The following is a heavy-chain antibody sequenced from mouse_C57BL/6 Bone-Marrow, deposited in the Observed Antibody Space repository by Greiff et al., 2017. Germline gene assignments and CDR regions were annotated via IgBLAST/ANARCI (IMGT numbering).Heavy chain of an antibody. Sequence: EVQLQQSGPELVKPGASVKISCKASGYTFTDYYMNWVKQSHGKSLEWIGDINPNNGGTSYNQKFKGKATLTVDKSSSTAYMELRSLTSEDSAVYYCARGYYYGSSLYAMDYWGQGTSGTVSS. CDR1: GYTFTDYY. CDR2: INPNNGGT. J-gene: IGHJ4*01. CDR3: ARGYYYGSSLYAMDY. D-gene: IGHD1-1*01. V-gene: IGHV1-26*01.